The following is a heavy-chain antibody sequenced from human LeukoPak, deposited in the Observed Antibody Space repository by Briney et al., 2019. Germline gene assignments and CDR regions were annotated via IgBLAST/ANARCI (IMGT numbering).Heavy chain of an antibody. D-gene: IGHD6-13*01. J-gene: IGHJ6*02. V-gene: IGHV3-30*02. CDR1: GFTVSSNY. CDR3: AKDSSTSNYYYGLDV. Sequence: GGSLRLSCAASGFTVSSNYMSWVRQAPGKGLEWVALIWYDGSNKYYADSLKGRFTISRDNSKNTLYLQMNSLRGDDTGMYFCAKDSSTSNYYYGLDVWGQGTTVTVSS. CDR2: IWYDGSNK.